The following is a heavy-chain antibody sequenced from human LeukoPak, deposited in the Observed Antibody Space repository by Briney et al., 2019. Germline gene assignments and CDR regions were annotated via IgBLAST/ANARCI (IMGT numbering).Heavy chain of an antibody. CDR1: GFTFSTYS. V-gene: IGHV3-21*04. D-gene: IGHD1-26*01. J-gene: IGHJ4*02. CDR2: ISSSSSYI. CDR3: AKFGGIVGTTEY. Sequence: GGSLRLSCAASGFTFSTYSINWVRQAPGKGLEWVSSISSSSSYISYADSLKGRFTISRDNAKNSLYLQMSSLRAEDTAVYYCAKFGGIVGTTEYWGQGTLVTVSS.